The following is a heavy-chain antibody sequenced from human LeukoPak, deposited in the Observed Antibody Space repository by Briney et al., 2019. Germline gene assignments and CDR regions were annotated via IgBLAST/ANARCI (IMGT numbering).Heavy chain of an antibody. V-gene: IGHV3-7*05. CDR2: INQDGREK. Sequence: GGSLRLSCAASGFTFSSYWISGVRQAPGKGLEWVANINQDGREKYYVDAVKGRFTISRDNAENSMYLEMNSLRAEDTAVYYCARERPYDFWSGYTIGMDVWGQGTTVTVSS. CDR3: ARERPYDFWSGYTIGMDV. CDR1: GFTFSSYW. D-gene: IGHD3-3*01. J-gene: IGHJ6*02.